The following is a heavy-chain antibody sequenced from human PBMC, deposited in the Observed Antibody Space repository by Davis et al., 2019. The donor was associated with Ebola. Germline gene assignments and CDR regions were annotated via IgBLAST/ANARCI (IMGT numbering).Heavy chain of an antibody. CDR2: IGGGSGAM. J-gene: IGHJ4*02. CDR1: GFPFSIYS. V-gene: IGHV3-48*02. Sequence: GESLKISCAASGFPFSIYSMNWVRQAPGKGLEWVSHIGGGSGAMYFADSVKGRFTISRDNAKNSLYLQMNSLRDDDTAVYYCATFIYDYSGYSGSLHWGRGTLVTVSS. D-gene: IGHD3-22*01. CDR3: ATFIYDYSGYSGSLH.